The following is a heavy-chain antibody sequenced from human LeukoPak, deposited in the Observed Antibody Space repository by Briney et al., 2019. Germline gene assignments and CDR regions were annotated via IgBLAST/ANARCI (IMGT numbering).Heavy chain of an antibody. J-gene: IGHJ4*02. D-gene: IGHD1-26*01. Sequence: ASVKVSCKASGYTFTSYYMHWVRQAPGQGLEWMGWISAYNGNTNYAQKLQGRVTMTTDTSTSTAYMELRSLRSDDTAVYYCARDLGWELSSVIDYWGQGTLVTVSS. CDR1: GYTFTSYY. V-gene: IGHV1-18*04. CDR3: ARDLGWELSSVIDY. CDR2: ISAYNGNT.